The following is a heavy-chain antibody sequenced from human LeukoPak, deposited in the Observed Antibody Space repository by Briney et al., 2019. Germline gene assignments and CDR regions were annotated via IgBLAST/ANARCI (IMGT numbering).Heavy chain of an antibody. J-gene: IGHJ4*02. D-gene: IGHD5-18*01. CDR1: GGSIISSSYY. Sequence: SETLSLTCTVSGGSIISSSYYWGWIRQPPGKGLEWIGSIYYSGNTDYNPSLKSRVTISVDKSKNQFSLKLSSVTAADTAVYYCASRVRIQLWRPRSYFDYWGQGALVTVSS. CDR3: ASRVRIQLWRPRSYFDY. CDR2: IYYSGNT. V-gene: IGHV4-39*07.